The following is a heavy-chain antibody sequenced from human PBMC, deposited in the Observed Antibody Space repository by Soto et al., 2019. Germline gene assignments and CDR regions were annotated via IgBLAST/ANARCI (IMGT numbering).Heavy chain of an antibody. V-gene: IGHV1-18*01. J-gene: IGHJ1*01. CDR3: ARDSAYYYDSSAAGNFQH. CDR2: ISLYSDGT. D-gene: IGHD3-22*01. Sequence: ASVKVSCKTSGYTFSNYGITWVRQAPGQPLEWLGWISLYSDGTNYGQKLQGRVSMTTDTSTSTAYMELRSLRSDDTAVYYCARDSAYYYDSSAAGNFQHWGQGTLVTVSS. CDR1: GYTFSNYG.